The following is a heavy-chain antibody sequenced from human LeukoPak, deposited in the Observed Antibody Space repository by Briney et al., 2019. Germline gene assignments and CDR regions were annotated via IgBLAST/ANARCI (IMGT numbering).Heavy chain of an antibody. J-gene: IGHJ3*02. Sequence: SETLSLTCTVSGGSISSYYWSWIRQPPRKGLEWIGYIYYSGSTNYNPSLKSRVTILVDTSKNQFSLKLSSVTAADTAVYYCARLPTYYDILTGYSVDAFDIWGQGTMVTVSS. D-gene: IGHD3-9*01. CDR3: ARLPTYYDILTGYSVDAFDI. CDR1: GGSISSYY. V-gene: IGHV4-59*08. CDR2: IYYSGST.